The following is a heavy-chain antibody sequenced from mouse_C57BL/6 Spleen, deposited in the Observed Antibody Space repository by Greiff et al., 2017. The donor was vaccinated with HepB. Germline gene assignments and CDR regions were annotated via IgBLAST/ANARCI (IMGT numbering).Heavy chain of an antibody. J-gene: IGHJ4*01. Sequence: EVHLVESGGGLVKPGGSLKLSCAASGFTFSDYGMHWVRQAPEKGLEWVAYISSGSSTIYYADTVKGRFTISRDNAKNTLFLQMTSLRSEDTAMYYCAATRGVYYAMDYWGQGTSVTVSS. V-gene: IGHV5-17*01. CDR1: GFTFSDYG. CDR2: ISSGSSTI. CDR3: AATRGVYYAMDY.